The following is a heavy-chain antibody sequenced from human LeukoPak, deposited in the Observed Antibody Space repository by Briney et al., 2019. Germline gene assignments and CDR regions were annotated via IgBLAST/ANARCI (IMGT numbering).Heavy chain of an antibody. J-gene: IGHJ4*02. CDR1: GVSISNYY. D-gene: IGHD1/OR15-1a*01. V-gene: IGHV4-59*08. CDR3: ARSIAGTRSKFDY. Sequence: SETLSLTCTVSGVSISNYYWSWIRQPPGEGLEWIGYIYYSGSTNYNPSLKSRVTISVDTSKNQFSLKLSSVTAADTAVYYCARSIAGTRSKFDYWGQGTLVTVSS. CDR2: IYYSGST.